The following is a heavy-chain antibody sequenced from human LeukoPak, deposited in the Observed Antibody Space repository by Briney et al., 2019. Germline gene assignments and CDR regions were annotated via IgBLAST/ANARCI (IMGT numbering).Heavy chain of an antibody. D-gene: IGHD5-12*01. CDR2: INPSGGST. J-gene: IGHJ4*02. CDR3: ARGSRGYSGYDLFDH. V-gene: IGHV1-46*01. CDR1: GYTFTSYY. Sequence: ASVKVSCKAPGYTFTSYYMHWVRQAPGQGLEWMGIINPSGGSTSYAQKFQGRVTMTRDASSSTVYMELSSLRSEDTAVYYCARGSRGYSGYDLFDHWGQGTLVTVSS.